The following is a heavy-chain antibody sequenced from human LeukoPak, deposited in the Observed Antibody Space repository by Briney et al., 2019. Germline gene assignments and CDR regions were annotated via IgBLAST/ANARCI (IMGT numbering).Heavy chain of an antibody. V-gene: IGHV4-4*07. Sequence: SETLSLTCTVSGGSISSYYWSWIRRPAGKGLDWIGRIYTSGSTHYKPSLKNRVTMSVDTSKNEFSLKLSSVSGPHTPVCFFAGPSPPYRHAEYFQHWGQGTLVTVS. J-gene: IGHJ1*01. CDR3: AGPSPPYRHAEYFQH. D-gene: IGHD3-16*02. CDR2: IYTSGST. CDR1: GGSISSYY.